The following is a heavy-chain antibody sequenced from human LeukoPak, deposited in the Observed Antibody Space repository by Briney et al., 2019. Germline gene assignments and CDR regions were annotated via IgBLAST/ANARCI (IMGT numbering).Heavy chain of an antibody. J-gene: IGHJ4*02. CDR3: ARVDTGYGDYDY. Sequence: ASVKVSCKASGYTFTSYGISWVRQAPGQGLKWMGWISAYNGNTNYAQKLQGRVTMTTDTSTSTAYMELRSLRSDDTAVYYCARVDTGYGDYDYWGQGTLVTVSS. D-gene: IGHD4-17*01. CDR1: GYTFTSYG. CDR2: ISAYNGNT. V-gene: IGHV1-18*01.